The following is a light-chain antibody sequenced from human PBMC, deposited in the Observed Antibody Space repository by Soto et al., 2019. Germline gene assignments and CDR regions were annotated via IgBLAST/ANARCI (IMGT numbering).Light chain of an antibody. J-gene: IGKJ5*01. CDR2: GAS. CDR3: QQYNNWPPVT. Sequence: EIVMTQSPVTLSVSPEERVTLSCRASQSVSSNLAWYQQKSGQAPRLLIYGASTRVTGIPARFSGSGSGTEFTLTISSLQSEDFAIYYCQQYNNWPPVTFGQGTRLEIK. CDR1: QSVSSN. V-gene: IGKV3-15*01.